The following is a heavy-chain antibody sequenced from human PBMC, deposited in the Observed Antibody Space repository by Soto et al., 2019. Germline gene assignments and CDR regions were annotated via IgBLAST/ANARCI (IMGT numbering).Heavy chain of an antibody. CDR1: GDTHTIYF. D-gene: IGHD2-15*01. J-gene: IGHJ4*02. V-gene: IGHV1-2*02. CDR3: ARGGSYSAH. Sequence: QVQLVQSGAEVKQPGASVRVSCKASGDTHTIYFIHWLRQAPGQGLEWMGGINSVSGGANYAPRFQGRVAMTRDRSSATAFMELSRLRSDDTAVYHCARGGSYSAHWGQGTLVTVSS. CDR2: INSVSGGA.